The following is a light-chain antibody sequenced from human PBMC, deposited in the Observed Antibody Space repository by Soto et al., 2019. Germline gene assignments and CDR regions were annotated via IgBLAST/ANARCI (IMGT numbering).Light chain of an antibody. CDR3: SSYAGSSTHYV. V-gene: IGLV2-14*01. J-gene: IGLJ1*01. CDR2: EVS. Sequence: QSALTQPASVSGSPGQSITISCTGTSSDVGGYNYVSWYQHHPGKAPKPMIYEVSNRPSGFSSRFSGSKSGNTASLTISGLQAEDEADYYCSSYAGSSTHYVFGTGTQLTVL. CDR1: SSDVGGYNY.